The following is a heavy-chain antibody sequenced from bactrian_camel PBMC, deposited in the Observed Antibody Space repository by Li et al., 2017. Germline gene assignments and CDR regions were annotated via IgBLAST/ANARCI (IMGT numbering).Heavy chain of an antibody. D-gene: IGHD2*01. J-gene: IGHJ4*01. V-gene: IGHV3S67*01. CDR2: IESGGGI. Sequence: VQLVESGGGSVQAGGSLRLSCTASGFTPSTYCMGWFRQAPGKEREGIANIESGGGIRYTDSVKGRFTISRDNAKNTVYLQMNSLKSEDTSLYYCATGRQWFVDWGQGTQVTVS. CDR1: GFTPSTYC. CDR3: ATGRQWFVD.